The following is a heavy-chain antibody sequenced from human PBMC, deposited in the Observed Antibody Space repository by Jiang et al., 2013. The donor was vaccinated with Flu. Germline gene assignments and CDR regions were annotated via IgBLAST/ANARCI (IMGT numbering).Heavy chain of an antibody. CDR1: GFTFSSYW. Sequence: RLSCAASGFTFSSYWMSWVRQAPGKGLEWVANIKQDGSEKYYVDSVKGRFTISRDNAKNSLYLQMNSLRAEDTAVYYCARDGLRFLEWLSNGFDYWGQGTLVTVSS. CDR2: IKQDGSEK. CDR3: ARDGLRFLEWLSNGFDY. V-gene: IGHV3-7*03. J-gene: IGHJ4*02. D-gene: IGHD3-3*01.